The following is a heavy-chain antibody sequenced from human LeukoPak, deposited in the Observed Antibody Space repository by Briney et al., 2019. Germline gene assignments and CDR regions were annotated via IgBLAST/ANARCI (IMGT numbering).Heavy chain of an antibody. CDR2: MKSIVNGGTT. CDR3: TTHYRLGSHCNIFDH. Sequence: KPGGSLRLSCAASGITFSDTWMSWVRQAPGKGLEWVARMKSIVNGGTTDYAAPVKGRFTVSRDDSKNTVFLQMNSLKTEDTAVYYCTTHYRLGSHCNIFDHWGQGTLVTVSS. CDR1: GITFSDTW. V-gene: IGHV3-15*01. D-gene: IGHD3-10*01. J-gene: IGHJ4*02.